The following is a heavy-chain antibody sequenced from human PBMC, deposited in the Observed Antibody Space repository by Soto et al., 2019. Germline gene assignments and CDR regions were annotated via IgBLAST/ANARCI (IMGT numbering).Heavy chain of an antibody. CDR3: AKAWGWFDP. J-gene: IGHJ5*02. Sequence: EVQLLESGGDLVHPGGSLSLSCAASGFTFTSYAMTWVRQAPEKGLEWVSSISASGGTTYYTDSVEGRFTIARDNSKNTLFLQMNSLRAEDTAVYYCAKAWGWFDPWGQGTLVTVSS. D-gene: IGHD3-16*01. V-gene: IGHV3-23*01. CDR2: ISASGGTT. CDR1: GFTFTSYA.